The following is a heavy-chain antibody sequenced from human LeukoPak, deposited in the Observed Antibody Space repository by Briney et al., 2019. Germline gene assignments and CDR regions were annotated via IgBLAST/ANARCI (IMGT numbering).Heavy chain of an antibody. J-gene: IGHJ4*02. Sequence: SETLSLTCKVSGGSMSSHYWSWIRQPPGKGLEWIGDIYCSGSTNYNPSLNSRVTISLDTSKNQFSLNLRSVTAADTAVYYCARDDRSGYSTLGYWGQGTLVTVSS. CDR2: IYCSGST. V-gene: IGHV4-59*11. CDR1: GGSMSSHY. CDR3: ARDDRSGYSTLGY. D-gene: IGHD3-22*01.